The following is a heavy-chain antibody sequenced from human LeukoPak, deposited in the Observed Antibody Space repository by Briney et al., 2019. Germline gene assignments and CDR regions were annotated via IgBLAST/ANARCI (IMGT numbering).Heavy chain of an antibody. D-gene: IGHD3-10*01. CDR3: ARGLSSWFGERIWFDP. V-gene: IGHV4-59*12. Sequence: SETLSLTCTVSGGSISTYYWSWIRQPPGKGLEWVGYISDSGSTNYNPSLKSRVTISVDTSKNQFSLKLSSVTAADTAVYYCARGLSSWFGERIWFDPWGQGTLVTVSS. CDR2: ISDSGST. J-gene: IGHJ5*02. CDR1: GGSISTYY.